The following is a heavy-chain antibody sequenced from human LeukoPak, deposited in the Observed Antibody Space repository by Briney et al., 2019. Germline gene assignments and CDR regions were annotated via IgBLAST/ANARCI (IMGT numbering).Heavy chain of an antibody. D-gene: IGHD5-24*01. CDR1: VGSFGGYY. J-gene: IGHJ6*03. V-gene: IGHV4-34*01. CDR2: INHSGST. CDR3: ATGRDGYTLHYMDV. Sequence: PSETLSLTCPANVGSFGGYYWGGIRQPPGKGRNGIGEINHSGSTNYNPSLKSRVTISVDTSKNQFSLKLSSVTAADTAVYYCATGRDGYTLHYMDVWGKGTTVTVSS.